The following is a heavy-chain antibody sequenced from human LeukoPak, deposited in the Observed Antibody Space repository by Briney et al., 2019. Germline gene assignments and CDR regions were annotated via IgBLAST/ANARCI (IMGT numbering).Heavy chain of an antibody. CDR3: AKDVRADPYYFDY. V-gene: IGHV3-53*01. Sequence: AGGSLRLSCAASGFTVSSNYMSWVRQAPGKGLEWVSVIYSGGSTYYADSVKGRFTISRDNSKNTLYLQMNSLRAEDTAVYYCAKDVRADPYYFDYWGQGTLVTVSS. CDR2: IYSGGST. J-gene: IGHJ4*02. D-gene: IGHD6-19*01. CDR1: GFTVSSNY.